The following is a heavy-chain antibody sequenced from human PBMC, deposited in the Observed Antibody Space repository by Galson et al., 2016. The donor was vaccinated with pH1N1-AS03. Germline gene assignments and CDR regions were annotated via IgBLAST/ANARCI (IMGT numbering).Heavy chain of an antibody. J-gene: IGHJ6*02. CDR1: GFTFSSHD. CDR3: ARGKEGYFYGMDV. V-gene: IGHV3-13*01. CDR2: SGTAGDT. Sequence: SLRLSCAGAGFTFSSHDMYWVRQSPGKGLEWVSASGTAGDTYYAGSVKGRFTISRENAKNSLYLQMNSLRAGDTAVYYCARGKEGYFYGMDVWGQGTTVTVSS. D-gene: IGHD3-10*01.